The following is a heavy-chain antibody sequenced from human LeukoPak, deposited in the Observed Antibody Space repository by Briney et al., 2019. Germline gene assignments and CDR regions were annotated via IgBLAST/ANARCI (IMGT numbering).Heavy chain of an antibody. CDR2: IKEDGSDK. CDR3: ARDAGAGFDY. V-gene: IGHV3-7*01. Sequence: PGGSLRLSCAASGFTFRSYWMTSVRQAPGKGLEWVANIKEDGSDKYYVDSVKGRFTISKDNAKNSVYLQMNSLRAEDTALYYCARDAGAGFDYWGQGTLVTVSS. J-gene: IGHJ4*02. CDR1: GFTFRSYW.